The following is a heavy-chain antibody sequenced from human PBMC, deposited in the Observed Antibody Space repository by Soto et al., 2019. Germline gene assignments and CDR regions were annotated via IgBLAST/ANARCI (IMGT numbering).Heavy chain of an antibody. CDR1: GGSISSGGYY. CDR2: IYYSGST. Sequence: SETLSLTCTVSGGSISSGGYYWSWIRHHPGKGLEWIGYIYYSGSTYYNPSLKSRVTISVDTSKNQFSLKLSSVTAADTAVYYCARDRAAAGGYYYYGMDVWGQGTTVTVSS. J-gene: IGHJ6*02. D-gene: IGHD6-13*01. V-gene: IGHV4-31*03. CDR3: ARDRAAAGGYYYYGMDV.